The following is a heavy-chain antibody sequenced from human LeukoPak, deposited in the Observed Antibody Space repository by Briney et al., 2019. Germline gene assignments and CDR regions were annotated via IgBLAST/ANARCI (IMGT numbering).Heavy chain of an antibody. CDR2: IIPIFGTA. Sequence: ASVKVSCKASGGTFSSYAISWVRQAPGQGLEWMGGIIPIFGTANYAQKFQGRVTITTDESTSTAYMELSSLRSEDTAVYYCARDRNDYVWGRGYYYYGMDVWGQGTTVTVSS. J-gene: IGHJ6*02. D-gene: IGHD3-16*01. CDR3: ARDRNDYVWGRGYYYYGMDV. V-gene: IGHV1-69*05. CDR1: GGTFSSYA.